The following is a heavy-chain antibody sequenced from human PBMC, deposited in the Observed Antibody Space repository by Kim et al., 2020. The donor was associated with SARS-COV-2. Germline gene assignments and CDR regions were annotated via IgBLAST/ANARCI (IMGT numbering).Heavy chain of an antibody. CDR2: INAGNGNT. CDR1: GYTFTSYA. V-gene: IGHV1-3*01. Sequence: ASVKVSCKASGYTFTSYAMHWVRQAPGQRLEWMGWINAGNGNTKYSQKFQGRVTITRDTSASTAYMELSSLRSEDTAVYYCARDENGAVAGWGGYFDYWGQGTLVTVSS. J-gene: IGHJ4*02. D-gene: IGHD6-19*01. CDR3: ARDENGAVAGWGGYFDY.